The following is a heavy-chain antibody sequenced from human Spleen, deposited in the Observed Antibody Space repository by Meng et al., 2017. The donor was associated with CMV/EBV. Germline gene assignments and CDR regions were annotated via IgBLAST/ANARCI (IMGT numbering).Heavy chain of an antibody. D-gene: IGHD6-19*01. Sequence: ASVKVSCKASGYTFTSYGIYWVRQARGQGLEWMGWMNPNSGDTGSAQKFQGRVSMTRSTSISTAYMELRSLRYDDTAIYYCVRRNSIAVAGAWFDPWGQGTLVTVSS. CDR2: MNPNSGDT. CDR1: GYTFTSYG. J-gene: IGHJ5*02. CDR3: VRRNSIAVAGAWFDP. V-gene: IGHV1-8*02.